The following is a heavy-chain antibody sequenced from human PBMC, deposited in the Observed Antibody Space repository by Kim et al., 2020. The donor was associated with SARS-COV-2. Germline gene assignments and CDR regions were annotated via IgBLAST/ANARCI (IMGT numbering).Heavy chain of an antibody. CDR3: ARGDTGSYYPAVLDH. CDR2: ISGSGGST. V-gene: IGHV3-23*01. CDR1: GFAFSSYA. Sequence: GGSLRLSCAASGFAFSSYAISWVRQVPGKGLEWVSSISGSGGSTYYADSVKGRFTISRDNYKNTVFLLMNGPRAEDTAVYYCARGDTGSYYPAVLDHWGRGTLVTVSS. J-gene: IGHJ4*02. D-gene: IGHD1-26*01.